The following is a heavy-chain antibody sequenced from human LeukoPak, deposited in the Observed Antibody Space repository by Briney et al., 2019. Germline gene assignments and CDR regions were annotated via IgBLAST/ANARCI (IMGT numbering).Heavy chain of an antibody. V-gene: IGHV3-7*01. J-gene: IGHJ4*02. CDR3: AKECDYGNTSHMPCY. CDR2: IKEDGSEK. D-gene: IGHD4-17*01. CDR1: GFTFSSYW. Sequence: GGSLRLSCAAPGFTFSSYWMSWVRQAPGKGLEWVANIKEDGSEKYYVDSVKGRFTISRDNAKKSLYLQMNSLRTEDTAVYYCAKECDYGNTSHMPCYWGQGTLVTVSS.